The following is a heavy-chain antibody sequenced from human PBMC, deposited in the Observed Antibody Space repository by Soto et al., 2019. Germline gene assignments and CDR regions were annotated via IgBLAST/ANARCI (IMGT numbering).Heavy chain of an antibody. V-gene: IGHV3-21*01. CDR1: GFTFSSYS. CDR2: ISSSSSYI. Sequence: EVQLVESGGGLVKPGGSLRLSCAASGFTFSSYSMNWVRQAPGKGLEWVSSISSSSSYIYYADSVKGRFTTSRDNAKNSLYLQMNSLRAEDTAVYYCARVSTAYYYGMDVWGQGTTVTVSS. CDR3: ARVSTAYYYGMDV. J-gene: IGHJ6*02.